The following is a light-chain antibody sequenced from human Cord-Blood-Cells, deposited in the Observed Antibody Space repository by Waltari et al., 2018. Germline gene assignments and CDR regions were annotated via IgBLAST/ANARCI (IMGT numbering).Light chain of an antibody. CDR1: SSNIRNNP. CDR2: YDD. V-gene: IGLV1-36*01. Sequence: QSVLTQPPSVSEAPRKRVPISCSGSSSNIRNNPVNWYQQLPGKAPKLLIYYDDLLPSGGSDRFSGSKSGTSASLAISGLQSEDEADYYCAAWDDILNGYVFGTGTKVTVL. J-gene: IGLJ1*01. CDR3: AAWDDILNGYV.